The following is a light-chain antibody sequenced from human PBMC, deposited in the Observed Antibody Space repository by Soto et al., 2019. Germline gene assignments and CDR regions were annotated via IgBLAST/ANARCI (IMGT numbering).Light chain of an antibody. CDR3: YSYAGRNIWV. J-gene: IGLJ3*02. V-gene: IGLV2-8*01. CDR2: EVY. Sequence: QSALTQPPSASGSPGQSVTISCAGTSSDVGGYNYVSWYQQHPGKAPKLMIYEVYKRPSGVPDRFSGSKSGNTASLTVSGLQADDEAVYYCYSYAGRNIWVFGGGTKLTVL. CDR1: SSDVGGYNY.